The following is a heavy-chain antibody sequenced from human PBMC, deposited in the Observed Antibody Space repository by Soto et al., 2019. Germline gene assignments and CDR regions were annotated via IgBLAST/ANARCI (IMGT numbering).Heavy chain of an antibody. CDR1: GFTFSSYS. D-gene: IGHD3-22*01. J-gene: IGHJ4*02. CDR2: ISSSSSSYI. V-gene: IGHV3-21*01. CDR3: ARDPSSGYYYFDY. Sequence: LRLSCAASGFTFSSYSMNWVRQAPGKGLEWVSSISSSSSSYIYYADSVKGRFTISRDNAKNSLYLQMNSLRAEDTAVYYCARDPSSGYYYFDYWGQGTLVTVSS.